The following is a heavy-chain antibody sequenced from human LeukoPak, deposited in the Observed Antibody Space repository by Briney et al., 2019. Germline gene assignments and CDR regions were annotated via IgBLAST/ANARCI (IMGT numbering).Heavy chain of an antibody. CDR2: IYYSGST. CDR1: GGSISSYY. J-gene: IGHJ4*02. Sequence: SETLSLTCTVSGGSISSYYWSWIRQPPGKGLEWIGYIYYSGSTNYNPSLKSRVTISADTSKNQFSLKLSSVTAADTAVYYCARAPSDGYSPYYFDYWGQGTLVTVSS. D-gene: IGHD1-26*01. V-gene: IGHV4-59*01. CDR3: ARAPSDGYSPYYFDY.